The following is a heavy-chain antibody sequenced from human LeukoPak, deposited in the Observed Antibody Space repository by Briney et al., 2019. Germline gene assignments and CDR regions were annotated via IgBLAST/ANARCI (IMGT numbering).Heavy chain of an antibody. Sequence: GGSLRLSCAASGFTFSSYSMNWVRQAPGKGLEWVSYISSSSSTIYYAGSVKGRFTISRDNAKNSLYLQMNSLRAEDTAVYYCARDYGDYGEYFQHWGQGTLVTVSS. D-gene: IGHD4-17*01. CDR1: GFTFSSYS. CDR2: ISSSSSTI. CDR3: ARDYGDYGEYFQH. V-gene: IGHV3-48*04. J-gene: IGHJ1*01.